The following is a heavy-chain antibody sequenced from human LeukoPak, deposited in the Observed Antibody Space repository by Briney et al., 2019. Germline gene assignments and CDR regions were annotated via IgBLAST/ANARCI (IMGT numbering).Heavy chain of an antibody. Sequence: SETLSLTCAVYGGSFSGYYWSWIRQPPGKGLEWIGEINHSGSTNYNPSLKSRVTISVDTSKNQFSLKLSSVTAADTAVYYCARGLRPSDYWGQGTQVTVSS. D-gene: IGHD4-17*01. CDR2: INHSGST. CDR1: GGSFSGYY. V-gene: IGHV4-34*01. CDR3: ARGLRPSDY. J-gene: IGHJ4*02.